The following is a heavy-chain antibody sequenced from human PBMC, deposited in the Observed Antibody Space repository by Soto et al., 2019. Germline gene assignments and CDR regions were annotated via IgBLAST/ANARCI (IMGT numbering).Heavy chain of an antibody. J-gene: IGHJ6*02. CDR3: ARGAAARYYYYGMDV. D-gene: IGHD6-6*01. CDR1: GGSISSGGYS. V-gene: IGHV4-30-2*01. Sequence: QLQLQESGSGLVKPSQTLSLTCAVSGGSISSGGYSWSWIRQPPGKGLEWIGYIYHSGSTYYNPSLKSRVTISVDRSKNQFSLKLSSVTAADTDVYYCARGAAARYYYYGMDVWGQGNTVTVSS. CDR2: IYHSGST.